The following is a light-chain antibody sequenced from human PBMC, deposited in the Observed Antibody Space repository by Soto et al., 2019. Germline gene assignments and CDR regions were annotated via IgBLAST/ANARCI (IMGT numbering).Light chain of an antibody. V-gene: IGKV1-12*01. Sequence: DIQMTQSPSTLSASVGDRVTITCRASQRISSWLAWYQQKPGKAPKLLIYAASSLQSGVPSRFSGSGSGTEFTLTISSLQPEDFATYYCQQANSFPITFGQGTRLEI. CDR1: QRISSW. CDR2: AAS. J-gene: IGKJ5*01. CDR3: QQANSFPIT.